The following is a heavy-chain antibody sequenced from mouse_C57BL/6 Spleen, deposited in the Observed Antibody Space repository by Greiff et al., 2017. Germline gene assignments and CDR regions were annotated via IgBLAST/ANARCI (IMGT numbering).Heavy chain of an antibody. CDR3: AKNEGYDPGYYDV. Sequence: QVQLQQSGPGLVQPSQSLSITCTVSGFSLTSYGVHWVRQPPGKGLEWLGVIWSGGSTDYNAAFISRLSISKDNSKSQVFFKMNSLQADYTAIYYWAKNEGYDPGYYDVWGTGTTVTVSS. CDR2: IWSGGST. CDR1: GFSLTSYG. D-gene: IGHD2-3*01. V-gene: IGHV2-4*01. J-gene: IGHJ1*03.